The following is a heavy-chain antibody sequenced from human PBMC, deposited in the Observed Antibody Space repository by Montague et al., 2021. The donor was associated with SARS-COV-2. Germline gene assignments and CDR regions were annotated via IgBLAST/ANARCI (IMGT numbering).Heavy chain of an antibody. CDR3: ARRVSCVTMIVVVAYFDY. CDR2: IYHSGST. CDR1: GGSISSSNW. Sequence: SETLSLTCAVSGGSISSSNWWSWVRQPPGKGLEWIGEIYHSGSTNYNQSFKSRVTISVDKSKNQFSLKLSSVTAADTAAYYCARRVSCVTMIVVVAYFDYWGQGTLVTVSS. J-gene: IGHJ4*02. D-gene: IGHD3-22*01. V-gene: IGHV4-4*02.